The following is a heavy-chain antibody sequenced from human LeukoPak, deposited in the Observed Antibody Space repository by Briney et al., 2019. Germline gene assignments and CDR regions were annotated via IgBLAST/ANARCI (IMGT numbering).Heavy chain of an antibody. CDR2: INPDGSAT. Sequence: GGSLRLSCAASGFPFSTYWMYWVRQAPRKGLLWVSRINPDGSATAYADSVKGRFTISRDNSKNRLHLQMNSLRAEDTAVYYRARAYDNSDYVPYYFDNWGQGTLVTVSS. CDR1: GFPFSTYW. J-gene: IGHJ4*02. V-gene: IGHV3-74*01. CDR3: ARAYDNSDYVPYYFDN. D-gene: IGHD3-22*01.